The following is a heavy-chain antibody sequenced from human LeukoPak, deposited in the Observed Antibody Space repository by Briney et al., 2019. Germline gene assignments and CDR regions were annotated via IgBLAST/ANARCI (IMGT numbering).Heavy chain of an antibody. CDR1: GFTFSTYG. Sequence: GGSLRLSCAASGFTFSTYGMHWVRQAPGKGLEWVGFIRSKAYGGTTEYAASVKGRFTISRDDSKSIAYLQMNSLKTEDTAVYYCTRDGDYKYYFDYWGQGTLVTVSS. V-gene: IGHV3-49*04. J-gene: IGHJ4*02. CDR3: TRDGDYKYYFDY. D-gene: IGHD3-10*01. CDR2: IRSKAYGGTT.